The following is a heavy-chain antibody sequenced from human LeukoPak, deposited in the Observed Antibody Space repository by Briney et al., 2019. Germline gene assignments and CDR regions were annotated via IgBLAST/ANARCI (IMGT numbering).Heavy chain of an antibody. V-gene: IGHV3-74*01. Sequence: GGSLRLSCAASGFTFITYWMHWVRQAPGKGLLWVSSINSDGSTTTYADSVKGRFTISRDNAKNMVYLQMNSLRAEDTAVYYCARAFGSGSQVINYFDFWGQGTLVTVSS. J-gene: IGHJ4*02. D-gene: IGHD3-10*01. CDR1: GFTFITYW. CDR2: INSDGSTT. CDR3: ARAFGSGSQVINYFDF.